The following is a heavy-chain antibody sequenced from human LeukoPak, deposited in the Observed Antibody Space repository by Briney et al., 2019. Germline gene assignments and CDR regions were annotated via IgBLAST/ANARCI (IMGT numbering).Heavy chain of an antibody. D-gene: IGHD3-9*01. J-gene: IGHJ4*02. CDR2: IYPGDSDT. CDR3: ARSYFGWLSPYDY. V-gene: IGHV5-51*01. CDR1: GYSFTSYW. Sequence: GESLKISCKGSGYSFTSYWIGRVRQMPGKGLEGMGIIYPGDSDTRYSPSFQGQVTISADKSISTAYLQWSSLKASDTAMYYCARSYFGWLSPYDYWGQGILVTVSS.